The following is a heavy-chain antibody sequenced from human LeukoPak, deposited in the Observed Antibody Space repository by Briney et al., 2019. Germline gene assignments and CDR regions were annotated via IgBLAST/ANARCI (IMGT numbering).Heavy chain of an antibody. D-gene: IGHD3-16*01. CDR1: GITLSNYG. V-gene: IGHV3-23*01. J-gene: IGHJ4*02. CDR3: AKRGIVIGAVILIGFHKEAYYFDY. CDR2: ISERGGST. Sequence: GGSLRLSCVVSGITLSNYGMSWVRQAPGKGLEWVSGISERGGSTNYADSVKGRFIISRDTSKNTVYLQMNSLRVEDTAVYFCAKRGIVIGAVILIGFHKEAYYFDYWGQGILVTVSS.